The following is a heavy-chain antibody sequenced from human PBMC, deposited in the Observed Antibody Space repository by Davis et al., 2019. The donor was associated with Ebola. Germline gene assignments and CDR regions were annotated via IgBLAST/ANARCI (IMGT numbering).Heavy chain of an antibody. CDR2: ISYDGSNK. J-gene: IGHJ1*01. Sequence: GESLKISCAASGFTFSSYGMHWVRQAPGKGLEWVAVISYDGSNKYYADSVKGRFIVSRDNSKSTMFLQMNGLRAEDTAVYYCARDSPPYYDFWSGYLQHWGQGTLVTVSS. D-gene: IGHD3-3*01. V-gene: IGHV3-30*03. CDR3: ARDSPPYYDFWSGYLQH. CDR1: GFTFSSYG.